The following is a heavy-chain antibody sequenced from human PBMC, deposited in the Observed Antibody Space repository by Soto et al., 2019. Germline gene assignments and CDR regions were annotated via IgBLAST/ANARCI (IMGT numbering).Heavy chain of an antibody. CDR1: GGSISSGDYY. CDR2: IYYSGST. D-gene: IGHD3-10*01. Sequence: SETLSLTCTVSGGSISSGDYYWSWIRQPPGKGLEWIGYIYYSGSTYYNPSLKSRVTISVDTSKNQFSLKLSSVTAADTAVYYCARVFGFGGMDVWGQGTTVTVSS. CDR3: ARVFGFGGMDV. V-gene: IGHV4-30-4*01. J-gene: IGHJ6*02.